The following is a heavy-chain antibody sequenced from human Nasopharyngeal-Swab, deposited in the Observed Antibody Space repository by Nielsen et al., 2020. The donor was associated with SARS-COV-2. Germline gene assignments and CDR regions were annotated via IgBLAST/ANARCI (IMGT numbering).Heavy chain of an antibody. Sequence: GGSLRLSCTASGFTFGDYAMSWVRQAPGKGLEWVGFIRSKAYGGTTEYAASVKGRFTISRDDSKSIAYLQMNSLRAEDTAVYYCAREGYYDSSGYGFDPWGQGTLVTVSS. J-gene: IGHJ5*02. D-gene: IGHD3-22*01. CDR2: IRSKAYGGTT. V-gene: IGHV3-49*04. CDR3: AREGYYDSSGYGFDP. CDR1: GFTFGDYA.